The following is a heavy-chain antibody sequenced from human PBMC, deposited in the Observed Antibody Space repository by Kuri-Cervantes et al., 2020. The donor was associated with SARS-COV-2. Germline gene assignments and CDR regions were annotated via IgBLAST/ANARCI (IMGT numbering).Heavy chain of an antibody. CDR1: GGSFSGYY. V-gene: IGHV4-34*01. CDR2: INHSGST. D-gene: IGHD3-22*01. Sequence: GSLRLSCAVYGGSFSGYYWSWIRQPPGKGLEWIGEINHSGSTNYNPSLKSRVTISVDTSKNQFSLKLSSVTAADTAVYYCARDAPWYDSSGYPAGVDIWGQGTMVTVSS. CDR3: ARDAPWYDSSGYPAGVDI. J-gene: IGHJ3*02.